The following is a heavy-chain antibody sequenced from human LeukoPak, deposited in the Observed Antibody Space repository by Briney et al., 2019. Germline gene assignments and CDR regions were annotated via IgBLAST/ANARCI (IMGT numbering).Heavy chain of an antibody. CDR1: GGSISSSSYY. J-gene: IGHJ3*02. CDR2: IYYSGST. CDR3: ARPMRVDAFDI. Sequence: SETLSLTCTVSGGSISSSSYYWGWLRQPPGKGLEWIGSIYYSGSTYYNPSLESLATISVDTSKNQFSLKLTSVTAAGTAVYSCARPMRVDAFDIWGQGKTGTVSS. V-gene: IGHV4-39*01.